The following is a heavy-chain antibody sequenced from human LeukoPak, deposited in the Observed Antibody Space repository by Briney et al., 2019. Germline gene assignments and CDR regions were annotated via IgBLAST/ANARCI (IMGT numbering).Heavy chain of an antibody. CDR1: GYIFSSYG. D-gene: IGHD3-3*01. CDR2: ISAYNGNT. Sequence: ASVKVSCKASGYIFSSYGISWVRQAPGQGLEWMGWISAYNGNTNYAQKLQGRVTMTEDTSTDTAYMELSSLRSEDTAVYYCATAPPSERFLEWFEYFQHWGQGTLVTVSS. V-gene: IGHV1-18*01. CDR3: ATAPPSERFLEWFEYFQH. J-gene: IGHJ1*01.